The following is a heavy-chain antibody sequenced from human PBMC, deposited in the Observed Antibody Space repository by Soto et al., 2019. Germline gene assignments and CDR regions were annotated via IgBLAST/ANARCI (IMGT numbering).Heavy chain of an antibody. D-gene: IGHD3-10*01. CDR2: IYYSGNT. CDR3: AREGGGGGYFHY. J-gene: IGHJ4*02. Sequence: SETLSLTCTVSGGSISSYYWSWIRQPPGKGLEWIGYIYYSGNTNYNPSLKSRLAISVDTSKNQFSLRLSSVTAADTAVYYCAREGGGGGYFHYWGQGTLVTVSS. CDR1: GGSISSYY. V-gene: IGHV4-59*01.